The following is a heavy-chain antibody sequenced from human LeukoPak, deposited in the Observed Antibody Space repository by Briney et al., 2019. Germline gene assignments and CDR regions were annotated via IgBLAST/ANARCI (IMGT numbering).Heavy chain of an antibody. Sequence: GGSLRLSCTASGFTFSSYSMNWVRQAPGKGLEWVSSISSSSSYIYYADSVKGRFTISRDNAKNSLYLQMNSLRAEDTAVYYCARGRPNWGSYYDKQLDYWGQGTLVTVSS. CDR2: ISSSSSYI. CDR3: ARGRPNWGSYYDKQLDY. D-gene: IGHD3-3*01. V-gene: IGHV3-21*01. J-gene: IGHJ4*02. CDR1: GFTFSSYS.